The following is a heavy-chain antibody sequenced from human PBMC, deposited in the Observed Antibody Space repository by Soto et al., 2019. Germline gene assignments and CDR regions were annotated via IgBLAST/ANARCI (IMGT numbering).Heavy chain of an antibody. CDR2: VYYGGST. V-gene: IGHV4-59*01. CDR1: GDSIRSYY. D-gene: IGHD3-3*01. J-gene: IGHJ4*02. CDR3: AREGALETFGVV. Sequence: PSETLSLTCTVSGDSIRSYYCTWIRQPPGRGLEWIGHVYYGGSTNYNPSLQSRVTISLDTSKNQFSLRLTSMTAADAAVYYCAREGALETFGVVWGQGTRVTVCS.